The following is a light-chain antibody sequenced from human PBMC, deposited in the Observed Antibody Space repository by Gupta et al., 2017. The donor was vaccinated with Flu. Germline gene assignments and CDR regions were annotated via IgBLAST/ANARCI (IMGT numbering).Light chain of an antibody. CDR2: DAS. CDR3: QQYYNLSPLT. J-gene: IGKJ4*01. V-gene: IGKV1-33*01. Sequence: DIQMTQSPSSLSASVGDRVTITCQASKDISNYLNWYQQKPGKAPKLLIYDASNLETGVPSRFSGSGSGTDFTFPISSLQPDDIATYYCQQYYNLSPLTFGGGTKVEIK. CDR1: KDISNY.